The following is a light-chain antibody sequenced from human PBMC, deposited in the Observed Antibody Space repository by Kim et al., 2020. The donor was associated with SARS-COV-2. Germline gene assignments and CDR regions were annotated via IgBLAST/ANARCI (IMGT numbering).Light chain of an antibody. J-gene: IGLJ1*01. CDR1: SLLTHY. Sequence: ALVQTVRITCQGGSLLTHYATWYRKKPRQAPEIVLHGKNNRPSGIPDRFSGSSSGRTASLTITGAQAEDEADYYCKSRDSTGHRYVFGTGTKVTVL. V-gene: IGLV3-19*01. CDR3: KSRDSTGHRYV. CDR2: GKN.